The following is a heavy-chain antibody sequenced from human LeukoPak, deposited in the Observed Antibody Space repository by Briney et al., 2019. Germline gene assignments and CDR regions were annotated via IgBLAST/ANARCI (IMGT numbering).Heavy chain of an antibody. CDR3: ARDSVVVRCSSTSCYESLGFDY. Sequence: GGSLRLSCAASGFTFSSYWMHWVRQAPGKGLVWVSRINSDGSSTSYADSVKGRFTISRDNAKNTLYLQMNSLRAEDTAVYYCARDSVVVRCSSTSCYESLGFDYWGQGTLVTVSS. CDR1: GFTFSSYW. D-gene: IGHD2-2*01. V-gene: IGHV3-74*01. CDR2: INSDGSST. J-gene: IGHJ4*02.